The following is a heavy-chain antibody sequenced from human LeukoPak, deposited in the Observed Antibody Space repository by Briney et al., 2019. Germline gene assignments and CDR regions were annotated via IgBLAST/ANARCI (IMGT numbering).Heavy chain of an antibody. D-gene: IGHD3-22*01. CDR2: IYPGDSDT. V-gene: IGHV5-51*01. J-gene: IGHJ6*02. CDR1: GYIFTSYW. Sequence: GESLKISCQGSGYIFTSYWIGWVRQMPGKGLEWMGIIYPGDSDTRYSPSFQGQVTISANKSISTAYLQWSSLKASDTAMYYCARLNAADSSGYYYVSDYYYGMDVWGQGTSVTVSS. CDR3: ARLNAADSSGYYYVSDYYYGMDV.